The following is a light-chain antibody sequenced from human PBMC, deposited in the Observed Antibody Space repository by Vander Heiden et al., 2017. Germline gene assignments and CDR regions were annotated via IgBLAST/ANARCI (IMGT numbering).Light chain of an antibody. CDR2: WAS. Sequence: DIVMTQSPDSLAVSLGERATINCKSSQSVLYSSNNKNYLAWYQQKPGQPPKLLIYWASTRESGVPDRFSGRGSGPDFTLTISSLQAEDVAVYYCQQYYSTPQYTFGHGTKLEIK. CDR1: QSVLYSSNNKNY. CDR3: QQYYSTPQYT. J-gene: IGKJ2*01. V-gene: IGKV4-1*01.